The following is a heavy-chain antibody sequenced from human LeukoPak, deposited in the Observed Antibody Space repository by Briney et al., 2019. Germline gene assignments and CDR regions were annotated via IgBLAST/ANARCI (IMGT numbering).Heavy chain of an antibody. Sequence: SETLSLTCTVSGGSVNSGNYYWSWIRQPPGKGLEWIGYIYYSGSTYYYNPSLESRVTISLDTSKNQFSLKLNSLTAADTAVYYCARDREWEPQSSRYFDYWGQGTLVTVSS. CDR3: ARDREWEPQSSRYFDY. CDR1: GGSVNSGNYY. CDR2: IYYSGSTY. J-gene: IGHJ4*02. V-gene: IGHV4-61*01. D-gene: IGHD1-26*01.